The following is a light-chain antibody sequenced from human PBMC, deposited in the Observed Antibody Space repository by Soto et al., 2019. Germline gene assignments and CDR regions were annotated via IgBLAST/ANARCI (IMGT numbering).Light chain of an antibody. Sequence: DIQMTQSPSTLSASVGDRVTIACRASQTISSWLAWYQQKPGKAPKLLIYDASSLESGVPSRFSGSGSATEFTLTISSLQPDDFATYYCQQYNSYSAGTFGGGTKVEIK. CDR1: QTISSW. CDR2: DAS. CDR3: QQYNSYSAGT. J-gene: IGKJ4*01. V-gene: IGKV1-5*01.